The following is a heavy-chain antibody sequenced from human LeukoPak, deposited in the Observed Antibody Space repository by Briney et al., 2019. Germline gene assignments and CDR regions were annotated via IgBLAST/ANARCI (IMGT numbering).Heavy chain of an antibody. V-gene: IGHV3-30*02. CDR3: AKDSAGIAVAGPLH. CDR2: IRYDGSNK. CDR1: GFTFSSYG. D-gene: IGHD6-19*01. Sequence: GGSLRLSCAASGFTFSSYGMHWVRQAPGKGLEWVAFIRYDGSNKYYADSVKGRFTISRDNSKNTLYLQMNSLRAEDTAVYYCAKDSAGIAVAGPLHWGQGALVTVSS. J-gene: IGHJ4*02.